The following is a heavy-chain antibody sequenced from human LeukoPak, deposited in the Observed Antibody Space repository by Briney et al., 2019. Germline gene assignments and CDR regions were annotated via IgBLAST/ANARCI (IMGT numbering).Heavy chain of an antibody. CDR3: AKSDSSGSFLFDY. J-gene: IGHJ4*02. CDR2: ISGSGGSA. Sequence: GGSLRPSCAVSGFTFSSYAMSWVRQAPGKGLEWVSAISGSGGSAYYADSVKGRFTISRDNSKNTLYLQMNSLRAEDTAVYYCAKSDSSGSFLFDYWGQGTLVTVSS. CDR1: GFTFSSYA. V-gene: IGHV3-23*01. D-gene: IGHD3-10*01.